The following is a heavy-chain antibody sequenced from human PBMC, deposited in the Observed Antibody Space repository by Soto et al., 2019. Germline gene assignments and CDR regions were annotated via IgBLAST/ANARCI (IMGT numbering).Heavy chain of an antibody. D-gene: IGHD6-13*01. Sequence: GGSLRLSCAASGFTFSSYDMHWVRQATGKGLEWVSAIGTAGDTYYPGSVKGRFTISRENAKNSLYLQMNSLRAEDTAVYYCARVPAAAGPYWYFDLWGRGTLVTVSS. J-gene: IGHJ2*01. CDR1: GFTFSSYD. V-gene: IGHV3-13*01. CDR2: IGTAGDT. CDR3: ARVPAAAGPYWYFDL.